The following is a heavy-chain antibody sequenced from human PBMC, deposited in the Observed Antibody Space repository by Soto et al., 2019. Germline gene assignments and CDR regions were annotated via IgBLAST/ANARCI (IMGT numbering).Heavy chain of an antibody. CDR1: GFTYRSYD. D-gene: IGHD3-10*01. CDR3: TRASFGVGMDL. Sequence: GGSLRLSCAAFGFTYRSYDMHWVRQVAGKGLEWVSSLGGAGAREYAESVKGRFVISRDNANSLYLQMDSLRAGDTAIYYCTRASFGVGMDLWGQGTPVTVSS. CDR2: LGGAGAR. J-gene: IGHJ6*02. V-gene: IGHV3-13*01.